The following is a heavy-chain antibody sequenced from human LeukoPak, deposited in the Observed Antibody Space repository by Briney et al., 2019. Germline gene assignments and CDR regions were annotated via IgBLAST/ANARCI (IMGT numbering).Heavy chain of an antibody. D-gene: IGHD4-17*01. V-gene: IGHV1-24*01. CDR3: ATGPFQMTTVTTRPLGY. J-gene: IGHJ4*02. CDR1: GYTLTELS. Sequence: ASVTVSCKVSGYTLTELSMHWVRQAPGKGLEWMGGFDPEDGETIYAQKFQGRVTMTEDTSTDTAYMELSSLRSEDTAVYYCATGPFQMTTVTTRPLGYWGQGTLVTVSS. CDR2: FDPEDGET.